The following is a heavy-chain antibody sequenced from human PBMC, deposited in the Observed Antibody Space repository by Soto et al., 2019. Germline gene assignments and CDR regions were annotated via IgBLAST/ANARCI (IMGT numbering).Heavy chain of an antibody. CDR2: ISGSGGST. V-gene: IGHV3-23*01. CDR1: GFTFSSYA. CDR3: AKNSNYGSGSYIDY. J-gene: IGHJ4*02. Sequence: EVQLLESGGGLVQPGGSLRLSCAASGFTFSSYAMSWVRQAPGKGLEWVSAISGSGGSTYHADSVKGRFTISRDNSKNTLYLQMNSLRAEDTAVYYCAKNSNYGSGSYIDYWGQGTLVTVSS. D-gene: IGHD3-10*01.